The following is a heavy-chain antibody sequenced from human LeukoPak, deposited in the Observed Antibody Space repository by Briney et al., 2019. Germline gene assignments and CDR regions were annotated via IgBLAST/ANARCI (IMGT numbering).Heavy chain of an antibody. CDR3: AKDWGYSTSQGYYFDY. D-gene: IGHD6-13*01. V-gene: IGHV3-23*01. J-gene: IGHJ4*02. CDR2: ISGSGVAT. Sequence: GGSLRLSRAASGFTFSSYAVSWVRQAPGKGLEWVSSISGSGVATYSADSVKGRFTISRDNSKNTLYLQMNSLRAEDTAVYYCAKDWGYSTSQGYYFDYWGQGTVVTVSS. CDR1: GFTFSSYA.